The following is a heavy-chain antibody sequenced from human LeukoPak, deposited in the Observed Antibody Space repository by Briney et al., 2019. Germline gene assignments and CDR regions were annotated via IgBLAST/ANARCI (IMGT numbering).Heavy chain of an antibody. J-gene: IGHJ4*02. CDR3: ATGGVAVAVYYFDY. V-gene: IGHV1-24*01. CDR1: GYTLTELS. D-gene: IGHD6-19*01. CDR2: FYPEDGET. Sequence: ASVKVSCKVSGYTLTELSMHWVRQAPGKGLEWMGGFYPEDGETIYAQKFQGRVTMTEDTSADTAYMELSSLRSEDTAVYYCATGGVAVAVYYFDYWGQGTLVTVSS.